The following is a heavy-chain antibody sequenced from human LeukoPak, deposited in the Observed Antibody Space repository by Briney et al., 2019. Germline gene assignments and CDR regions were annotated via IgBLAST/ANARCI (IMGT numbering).Heavy chain of an antibody. J-gene: IGHJ3*02. Sequence: GKSLRLSCAASGFTFSNYGMHWVRQAPGKGLEWVAIISYDGVNKYYTDSVKGRFTISRDNSKDTLYLQMNSLRAEDTAIYYCAKDIVLGPSGGAFDIWGQGTIVTVSS. CDR1: GFTFSNYG. CDR3: AKDIVLGPSGGAFDI. V-gene: IGHV3-30*18. CDR2: ISYDGVNK. D-gene: IGHD3-16*02.